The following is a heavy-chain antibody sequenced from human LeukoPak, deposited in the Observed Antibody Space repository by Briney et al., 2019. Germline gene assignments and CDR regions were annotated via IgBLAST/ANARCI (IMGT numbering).Heavy chain of an antibody. J-gene: IGHJ4*02. D-gene: IGHD3-10*02. CDR2: IYYSGNT. V-gene: IGHV4-59*01. CDR3: ASSTGSTMFIDY. CDR1: GGSISPYY. Sequence: SETLSLTCSVYGGSISPYYWSWIRQPPGKGLEWLGYIYYSGNTDYNPSLKSRVAISVDTSKNQFSLKLSSVTAADTAVYYCASSTGSTMFIDYWGQGTLVTVSS.